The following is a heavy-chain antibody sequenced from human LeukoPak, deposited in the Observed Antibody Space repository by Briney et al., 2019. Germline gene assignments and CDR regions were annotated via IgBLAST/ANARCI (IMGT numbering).Heavy chain of an antibody. CDR1: GYTFTGYY. V-gene: IGHV1-2*02. Sequence: ASVKVSCKASGYTFTGYYMHWVRQAPGQGLEWMGWINPNSGGTNYAQKFQGRVTMTRDTSISTAYMELSRLRSDDTAVYCCARDTHRIAARPVYNWFDPWGQGTLVTVSS. D-gene: IGHD6-6*01. CDR2: INPNSGGT. CDR3: ARDTHRIAARPVYNWFDP. J-gene: IGHJ5*02.